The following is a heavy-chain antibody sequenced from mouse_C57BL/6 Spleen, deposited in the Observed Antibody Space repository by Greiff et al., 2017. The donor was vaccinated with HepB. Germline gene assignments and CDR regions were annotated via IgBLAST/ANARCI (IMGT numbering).Heavy chain of an antibody. CDR3: ARGYGNYGVGYFDY. CDR2: IYPGSGST. D-gene: IGHD2-1*01. J-gene: IGHJ2*01. V-gene: IGHV1-55*01. Sequence: QVQLQQPGAELVKPGASVKMSCKASGYTVTSYWITWVKQRPGQGLEWIGDIYPGSGSTNYNEKFKSKATLTVDTSSSTAYMQLSSLTSEDSAVYYCARGYGNYGVGYFDYWGQGTTLTVSS. CDR1: GYTVTSYW.